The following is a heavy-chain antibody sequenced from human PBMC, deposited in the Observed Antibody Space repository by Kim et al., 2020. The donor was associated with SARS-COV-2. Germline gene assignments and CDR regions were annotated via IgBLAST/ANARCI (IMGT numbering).Heavy chain of an antibody. CDR3: ARGSPIPDDYGDYEWESPLYYYYYGMDV. V-gene: IGHV1-69*04. Sequence: SVKVSCKASGGTFSSYAISWVRQAPGQGLEWMGRIIPILGIANYAQKFQGRVTITADKSTSTAYMELSSLRSEDTAVYYCARGSPIPDDYGDYEWESPLYYYYYGMDVWGQGTTVTVSS. CDR2: IIPILGIA. D-gene: IGHD4-17*01. J-gene: IGHJ6*02. CDR1: GGTFSSYA.